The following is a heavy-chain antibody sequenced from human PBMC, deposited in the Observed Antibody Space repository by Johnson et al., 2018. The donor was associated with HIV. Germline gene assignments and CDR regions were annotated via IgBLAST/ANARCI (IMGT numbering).Heavy chain of an antibody. CDR3: TTDYRLTVVTRSDAFDI. D-gene: IGHD4-23*01. Sequence: VQLVESGGGLVQPGGSLKLSCVASGFTFSGSAMHWVRQASGKGLEWVGRIKSKTDGGTTDYAAPVKGTFTISRDDSKNTRYLQMNSLKTEDTAVYYCTTDYRLTVVTRSDAFDIWGQGTMVTVSS. V-gene: IGHV3-15*01. CDR2: IKSKTDGGTT. J-gene: IGHJ3*02. CDR1: GFTFSGSA.